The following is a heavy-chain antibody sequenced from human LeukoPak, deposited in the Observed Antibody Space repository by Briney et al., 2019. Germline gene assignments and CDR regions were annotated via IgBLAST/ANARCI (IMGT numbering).Heavy chain of an antibody. V-gene: IGHV3-30-3*01. Sequence: GGSLRLSCAASGFTFSSYAMHWVRQAPGKGLEWVAVISYDGSNKYYADSVKGRFTISRDNSKSTLYLQMNSLRAEDTAVYYCAKDQHRQYSLVAFDIWGQGTMVTVSS. CDR2: ISYDGSNK. CDR3: AKDQHRQYSLVAFDI. J-gene: IGHJ3*02. CDR1: GFTFSSYA. D-gene: IGHD6-6*01.